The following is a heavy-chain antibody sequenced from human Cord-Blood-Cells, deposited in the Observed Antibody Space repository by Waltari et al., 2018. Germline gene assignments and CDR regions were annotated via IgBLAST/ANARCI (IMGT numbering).Heavy chain of an antibody. Sequence: QVQLQESGPGLVKPSETLSLTCTVSGGSISSYYWSWIRQPPGKGLEWIGYIYYRGSTNYNPSLKSRVTISVDTSKNQFSLKLGSVTAADTAVYYCARGGDYGDYAFDIWGQGTMVTVSS. CDR1: GGSISSYY. V-gene: IGHV4-59*01. J-gene: IGHJ3*02. CDR2: IYYRGST. D-gene: IGHD4-17*01. CDR3: ARGGDYGDYAFDI.